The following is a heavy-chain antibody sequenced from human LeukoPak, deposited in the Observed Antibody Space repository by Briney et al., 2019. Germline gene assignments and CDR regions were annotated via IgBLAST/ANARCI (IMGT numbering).Heavy chain of an antibody. Sequence: TGGSLRLSCAASGFTFSSYGMHWVRQAPGKGLEWVAVIWYDGSNKYYADSVKGRFTISRDNSKNTLYLQMNRLRAEDTAVYYCAREGEGELLGDAFDIWGQGTMVTVSS. V-gene: IGHV3-33*01. CDR2: IWYDGSNK. CDR1: GFTFSSYG. CDR3: AREGEGELLGDAFDI. D-gene: IGHD1-26*01. J-gene: IGHJ3*02.